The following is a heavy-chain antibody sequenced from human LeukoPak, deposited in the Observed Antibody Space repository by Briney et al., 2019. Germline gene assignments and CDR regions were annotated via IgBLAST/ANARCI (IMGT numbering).Heavy chain of an antibody. CDR1: GFTFTSYW. D-gene: IGHD1-14*01. J-gene: IGHJ3*02. V-gene: IGHV3-7*01. CDR3: ARGPGDFDASDI. CDR2: IKENGNEQ. Sequence: GGSLRLTCEASGFTFTSYWMSSVRQAPGKGPEWVAHIKENGNEQYYADSVKGRFTISRDNVKQSLGLQMNSLRVEDTAVYYCARGPGDFDASDIWGQGTMVTVSS.